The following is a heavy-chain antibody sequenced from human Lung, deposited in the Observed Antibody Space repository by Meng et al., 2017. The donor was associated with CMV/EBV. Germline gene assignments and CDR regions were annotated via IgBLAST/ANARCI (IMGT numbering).Heavy chain of an antibody. D-gene: IGHD3-9*01. CDR2: ISGRSAI. J-gene: IGHJ6*02. V-gene: IGHV3-69-1*02. CDR3: ARKLAGVLTGYWPSDYGMDV. CDR1: GFTFNDYY. Sequence: GESLKISCEASGFTFNDYYMNWVRQAPGKGLEWVSSISGRSAIYYADSVKGRFTVSRDNAENSLYLQMNSLRAEDTALYYCARKLAGVLTGYWPSDYGMDVWGQGTTVXVSS.